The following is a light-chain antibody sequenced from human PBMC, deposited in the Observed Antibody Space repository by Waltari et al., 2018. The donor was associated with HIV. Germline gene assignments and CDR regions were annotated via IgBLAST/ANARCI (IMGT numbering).Light chain of an antibody. V-gene: IGKV3-20*01. J-gene: IGKJ3*01. CDR3: QQYGTSPFT. CDR1: QSFSSAF. Sequence: EIVLTQSPGTLSLSPGERATLSCRASQSFSSAFLAWYQQKPGQAPRPLIDGVSSRATGIPDRFGGSGSGTDFTLTISRLEPEDFAVYYCQQYGTSPFTFGPGTKLDIK. CDR2: GVS.